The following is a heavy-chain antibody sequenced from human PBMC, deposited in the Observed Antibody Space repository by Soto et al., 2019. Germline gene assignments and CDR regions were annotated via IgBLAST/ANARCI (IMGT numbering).Heavy chain of an antibody. J-gene: IGHJ4*02. D-gene: IGHD3-22*01. CDR1: GGSISTYY. Sequence: SETLSLTCTVSGGSISTYYCNWIRQPPGKGLDWIGYIYYSGITRYNPSLKSRVTISVDTSKNRFSLKLSSVTAADTAIYYCARTDAGYFDSNGHHPGNFDYWGQGTQVTVSS. CDR2: IYYSGIT. V-gene: IGHV4-59*01. CDR3: ARTDAGYFDSNGHHPGNFDY.